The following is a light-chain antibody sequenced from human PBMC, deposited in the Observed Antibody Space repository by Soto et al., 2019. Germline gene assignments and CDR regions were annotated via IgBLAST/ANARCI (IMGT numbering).Light chain of an antibody. Sequence: QSVLTQPPSASGTPGQRVTISCSGGSSNIGTNAVNWYQQPPGTAPKLLIYNNNQRPSGVPDRFSGSKSGTSASLAISGLQSEDEADYYCAAWDDSLNGYVFGTGTNVTVL. J-gene: IGLJ1*01. CDR2: NNN. CDR3: AAWDDSLNGYV. V-gene: IGLV1-44*01. CDR1: SSNIGTNA.